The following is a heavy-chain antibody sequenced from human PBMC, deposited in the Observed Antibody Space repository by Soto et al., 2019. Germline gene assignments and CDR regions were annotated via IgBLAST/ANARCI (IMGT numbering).Heavy chain of an antibody. D-gene: IGHD2-21*01. Sequence: QLQLQESGPGLVRPSETLSLTCSVSGGSISSSRYYWAWIRQPPGKGLEWIGTVYYSGDTYHDPSLKSRVTLSADTSKNQFSLNLNSVTAADTAVYYCARLSVVVPRYGLDVWGQGTTVTVSS. V-gene: IGHV4-39*01. CDR2: VYYSGDT. J-gene: IGHJ6*02. CDR3: ARLSVVVPRYGLDV. CDR1: GGSISSSRYY.